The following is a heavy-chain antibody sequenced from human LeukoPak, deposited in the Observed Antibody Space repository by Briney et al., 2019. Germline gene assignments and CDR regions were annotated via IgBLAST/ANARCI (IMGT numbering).Heavy chain of an antibody. CDR1: GFTVSSNC. J-gene: IGHJ4*02. D-gene: IGHD5-18*01. CDR3: ARKVGYGYALDY. CDR2: LCSGGST. V-gene: IGHV3-53*01. Sequence: GGSLTLSCAPSGFTVSSNCMMWVRHAAGRGLEGVSVLCSGGSTYYPDSVKGRFTISTDNSNNTPYLQMNTLRAEERAGYSCARKVGYGYALDYGGQGTLVTVS.